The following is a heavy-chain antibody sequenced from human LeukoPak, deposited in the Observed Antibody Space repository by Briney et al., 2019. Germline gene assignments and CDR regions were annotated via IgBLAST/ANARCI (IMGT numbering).Heavy chain of an antibody. CDR3: ARAGAITIFGFFDY. J-gene: IGHJ4*02. Sequence: ASVKVSCKASGYTFTGYYMHWVRQAPGQGLEWMGWINPNSGGTNYAEKFQGRVTMTRDTSISTAYMELSRLRSDDTAVYYCARAGAITIFGFFDYWGQGTLVTVSS. D-gene: IGHD3-3*01. V-gene: IGHV1-2*02. CDR2: INPNSGGT. CDR1: GYTFTGYY.